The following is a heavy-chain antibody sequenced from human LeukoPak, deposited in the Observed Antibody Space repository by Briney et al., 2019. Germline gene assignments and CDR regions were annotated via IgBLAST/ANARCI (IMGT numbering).Heavy chain of an antibody. CDR1: GFTFSSYA. Sequence: GGSLRLSCAASGFTFSSYAMHWVRQAPGKGLEWVAVISYDGSNKYYADSVKGQFTISRDNSKNTLYLQMNSLRAEDTAVYYCAGEVVRDVSGIDYTWLDPWGQGTLVFVSA. CDR2: ISYDGSNK. V-gene: IGHV3-30*01. CDR3: AGEVVRDVSGIDYTWLDP. J-gene: IGHJ5*02. D-gene: IGHD1-26*01.